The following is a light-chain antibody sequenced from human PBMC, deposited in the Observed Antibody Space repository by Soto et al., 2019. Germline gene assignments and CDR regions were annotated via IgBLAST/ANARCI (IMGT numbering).Light chain of an antibody. CDR1: QSINRW. CDR3: QQYGSYWT. CDR2: DAS. V-gene: IGKV1-5*01. Sequence: IQMTQSPSTLSASLRDTVTITCRASQSINRWLAWYQQKPGEAPKLLIYDASSLESGVPSRFSGTGSGTEFTLIISSLQPDDFATYYCQQYGSYWTFGQGTKVDIK. J-gene: IGKJ1*01.